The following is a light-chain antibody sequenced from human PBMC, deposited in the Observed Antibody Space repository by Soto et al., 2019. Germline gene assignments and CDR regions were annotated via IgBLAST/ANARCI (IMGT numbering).Light chain of an antibody. CDR2: DVT. J-gene: IGLJ1*01. V-gene: IGLV2-14*01. Sequence: QSALTQPASVSGSPGQSITIPCIGTSSDVGYYNYVSWYQQHPGKAPKLMIYDVTNRPSGVSNRFSGSKSGNTASLTISGLQAEDEADYYCSSYTSSSTLYVFGTGTKVTVL. CDR1: SSDVGYYNY. CDR3: SSYTSSSTLYV.